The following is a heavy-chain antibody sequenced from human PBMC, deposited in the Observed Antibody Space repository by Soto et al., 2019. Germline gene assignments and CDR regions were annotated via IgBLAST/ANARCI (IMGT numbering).Heavy chain of an antibody. CDR2: ISWNSGSI. CDR1: GFTFTTYT. CDR3: AKDRKASVTLGLDAFDI. Sequence: HPGGSLRLSCAASGFTFTTYTMNWVRQAPGKGLEWVSGISWNSGSIGYADSVKGRFTISRDNAKNSLYLQMNSLRAEDTALYYCAKDRKASVTLGLDAFDIWGQGTMVTVSS. V-gene: IGHV3-9*01. J-gene: IGHJ3*02. D-gene: IGHD4-17*01.